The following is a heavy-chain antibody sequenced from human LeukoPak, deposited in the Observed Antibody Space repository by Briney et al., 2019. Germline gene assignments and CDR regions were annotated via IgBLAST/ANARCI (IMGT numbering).Heavy chain of an antibody. CDR1: GLTFSSSW. J-gene: IGHJ4*02. D-gene: IGHD5-18*01. CDR3: ARDLAYSRLDY. Sequence: GGSLRLSCAVSGLTFSSSWMDWVRQAPGKGLEWVASINPDGNKKYSADSVKGRFTISRDNAENSLYLQMNSPRVEDTAFYYCARDLAYSRLDYWGQGMLVTVSS. CDR2: INPDGNKK. V-gene: IGHV3-7*01.